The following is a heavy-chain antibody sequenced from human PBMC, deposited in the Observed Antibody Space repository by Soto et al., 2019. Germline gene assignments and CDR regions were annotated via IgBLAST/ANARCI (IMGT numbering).Heavy chain of an antibody. V-gene: IGHV1-3*01. CDR2: INPDNGNT. J-gene: IGHJ3*01. Sequence: QVQLVQSWAEVRKPGASVNISCRASGFSFSDTRINCVRQAPGQSLEWMGWINPDNGNTRYSQTVQCRDNISRHSSASIAYVEVSDMTSEDTADYYCERDILSVRPRANDAFDVWGQGTMVTDS. D-gene: IGHD2-8*02. CDR1: GFSFSDTR. CDR3: ERDILSVRPRANDAFDV.